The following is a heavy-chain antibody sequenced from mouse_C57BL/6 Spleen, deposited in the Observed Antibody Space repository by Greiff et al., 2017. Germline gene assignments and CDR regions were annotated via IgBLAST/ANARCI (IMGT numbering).Heavy chain of an antibody. J-gene: IGHJ3*01. CDR1: GYTFTSYW. D-gene: IGHD1-1*01. CDR2: IDPSDSYT. CDR3: AREEDYYGSRLFAY. Sequence: VQLQQPGAELVMPGASVKLSCKASGYTFTSYWMHWVKQRPGQGLEWIGVIDPSDSYTNYNQKFKGKSTLTVDKSSSTAYMQLSSLTSEDSAVYYCAREEDYYGSRLFAYWGQGTLVTVSA. V-gene: IGHV1-69*01.